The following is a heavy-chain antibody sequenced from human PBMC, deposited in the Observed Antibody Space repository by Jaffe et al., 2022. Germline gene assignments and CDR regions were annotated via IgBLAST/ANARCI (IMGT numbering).Heavy chain of an antibody. CDR3: VKEAYGGRRTDWFDP. V-gene: IGHV3-30*02. CDR2: IRFDGSNK. J-gene: IGHJ5*02. D-gene: IGHD2-21*01. Sequence: QVQLVESGGGVVQPGGSLRLSCAASGFTFSNFGLDWVRQAPGKGLEWVSFIRFDGSNKYYADSVKGRFTISRDNSKSTLYLQMNSLRDEDTAVYYCVKEAYGGRRTDWFDPWGQGTLVTVSS. CDR1: GFTFSNFG.